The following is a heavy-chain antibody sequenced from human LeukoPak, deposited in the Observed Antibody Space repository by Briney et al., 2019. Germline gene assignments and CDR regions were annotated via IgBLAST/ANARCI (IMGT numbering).Heavy chain of an antibody. J-gene: IGHJ4*02. V-gene: IGHV3-33*01. D-gene: IGHD3-22*01. CDR1: GFTFNIFA. CDR3: ARPLYYYDSSVGMTVPYYFDD. Sequence: GGSLRLSCAASGFTFNIFAMHWVRQAPGKGLEWVAVIWHDGSNKYYVDSVKGRFTISRDNSKNTLYLQMNSLRAEDTAVYYCARPLYYYDSSVGMTVPYYFDDWGQGTLVTVSS. CDR2: IWHDGSNK.